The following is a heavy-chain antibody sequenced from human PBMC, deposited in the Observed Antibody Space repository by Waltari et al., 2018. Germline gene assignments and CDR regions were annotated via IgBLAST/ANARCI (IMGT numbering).Heavy chain of an antibody. CDR1: GFTFGSYA. D-gene: IGHD3-10*01. J-gene: IGHJ6*02. CDR2: VSGSGGST. Sequence: EVQLLESGGGLVQPGGSLRRSCEASGFTFGSYALSGVRQAPGKGLEWVSTVSGSGGSTYYADSVKGRFTISRDNSKNMVYMQMKSLRAEDTAIYYCAKEDPEWFGELLTSLYGVDVWGQGTTVTVSS. V-gene: IGHV3-23*01. CDR3: AKEDPEWFGELLTSLYGVDV.